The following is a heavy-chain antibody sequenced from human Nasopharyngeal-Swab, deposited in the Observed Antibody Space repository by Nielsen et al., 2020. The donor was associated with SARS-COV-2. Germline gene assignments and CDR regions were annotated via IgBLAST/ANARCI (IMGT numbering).Heavy chain of an antibody. CDR3: AKDGVDYDYSAG. CDR1: GFTFSSYA. J-gene: IGHJ4*02. V-gene: IGHV3-23*01. D-gene: IGHD5-12*01. Sequence: GESMKISCAASGFTFSSYAMSWVRQAPGKGLEWVSAISGSGGSTYYADSVKGRLTISIDNSKNTLYLQMNSLRAEDTAVYYCAKDGVDYDYSAGWGKRTLVTVFS. CDR2: ISGSGGST.